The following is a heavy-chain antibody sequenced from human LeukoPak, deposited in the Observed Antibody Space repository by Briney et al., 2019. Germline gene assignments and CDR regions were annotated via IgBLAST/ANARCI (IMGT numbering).Heavy chain of an antibody. CDR1: GYTFTSYG. Sequence: ASVKVSCKASGYTFTSYGISWVRQAPGQGLEGMGWISAYNGNTNYAQKLQGRVTMTTDTSTSTAYMELRSLRSDDTAVYYCARDHNYDFWSGYYHYYYYYYMDVWGKGTTVTVSS. V-gene: IGHV1-18*01. J-gene: IGHJ6*03. CDR3: ARDHNYDFWSGYYHYYYYYYMDV. CDR2: ISAYNGNT. D-gene: IGHD3-3*01.